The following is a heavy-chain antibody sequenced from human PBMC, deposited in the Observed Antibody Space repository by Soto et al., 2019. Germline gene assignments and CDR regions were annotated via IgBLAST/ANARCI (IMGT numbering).Heavy chain of an antibody. J-gene: IGHJ6*02. D-gene: IGHD1-1*01. CDR1: GLSFSNYG. V-gene: IGHV3-48*02. Sequence: EVQLVESGGGLVQPGGSLRLSCAASGLSFSNYGMNWVRRAPGKGLEWISYISTGGGAIYYADSVKGRFTISRDNAKNSLYLQMKGLRDEDTAVYYCARTTGFRAHYGMDVWGQGTTVTVSS. CDR3: ARTTGFRAHYGMDV. CDR2: ISTGGGAI.